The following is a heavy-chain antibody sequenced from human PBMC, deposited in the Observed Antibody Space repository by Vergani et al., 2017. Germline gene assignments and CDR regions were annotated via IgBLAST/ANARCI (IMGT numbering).Heavy chain of an antibody. CDR2: IYYSGST. V-gene: IGHV4-39*01. Sequence: QLQLQESGPGLVKPSATLSLTCSVSGASIRSSNYYWGWLRQPPGEGLEWIASIYYSGSTYYSPSLKSRVTISVDTSKNQFSLKLSSVTAADTGVYFCARHSTVEWLVKLGWIDPWGQGILVTVSS. J-gene: IGHJ5*02. D-gene: IGHD6-19*01. CDR3: ARHSTVEWLVKLGWIDP. CDR1: GASIRSSNYY.